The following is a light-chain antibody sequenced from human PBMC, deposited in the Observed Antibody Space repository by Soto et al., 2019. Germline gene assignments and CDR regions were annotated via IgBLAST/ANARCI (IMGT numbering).Light chain of an antibody. J-gene: IGKJ1*01. CDR2: KAS. Sequence: DIQMTQSPSTLSASVGDRVTITCRASQSISSWLAWYQQKPGKAPKLLIYKASSLESGVPSRFSGSGSETEFTLTISSLQPDDFANYTWQQYNTHQNFGKGTKV. CDR3: QQYNTHQN. V-gene: IGKV1-5*03. CDR1: QSISSW.